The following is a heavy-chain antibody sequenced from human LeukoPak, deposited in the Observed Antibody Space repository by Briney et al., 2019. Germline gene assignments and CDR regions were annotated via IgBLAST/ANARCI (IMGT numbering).Heavy chain of an antibody. J-gene: IGHJ4*02. V-gene: IGHV3-48*01. D-gene: IGHD6-19*01. CDR2: ISSSSGTI. CDR1: GLTFSSYS. CDR3: ARRSGIAVAGAFDY. Sequence: GGSLRLSCAASGLTFSSYSMNWVRQAPGKGLEWVSYISSSSGTIYYADSVKGRFTISRDNAKNSLYLQMNSLRVEDTAVYYCARRSGIAVAGAFDYWGQGTLVTVSS.